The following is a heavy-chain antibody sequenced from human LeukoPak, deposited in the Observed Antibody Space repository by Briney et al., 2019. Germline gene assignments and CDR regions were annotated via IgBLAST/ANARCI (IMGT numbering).Heavy chain of an antibody. CDR1: GGSISSGDYY. Sequence: SETLSLTCTVSGGSISSGDYYWNWIRQPPGKSLEWIGYIYYSGYTYYNPSLKSQITISIDTSKNQFSLKLNSVTAADTAVYYCAREGGHGKYYFDYWGQGTLVTVSS. J-gene: IGHJ4*02. CDR2: IYYSGYT. D-gene: IGHD3-16*01. V-gene: IGHV4-30-4*01. CDR3: AREGGHGKYYFDY.